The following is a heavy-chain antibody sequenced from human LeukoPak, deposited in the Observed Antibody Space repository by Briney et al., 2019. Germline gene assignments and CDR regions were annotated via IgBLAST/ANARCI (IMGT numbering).Heavy chain of an antibody. J-gene: IGHJ4*02. D-gene: IGHD3-10*01. CDR1: GFTVSSNY. V-gene: IGHV3-66*02. CDR3: AKEGYYGSGSFPDY. CDR2: IYSGGST. Sequence: PGGSLRLSCAASGFTVSSNYMSWVRQAPGKGLEWVSVIYSGGSTYYADSVKGRFTISRDNSKNTLDLQMNSLRAEDTAVYYCAKEGYYGSGSFPDYWGQGTLVTVSS.